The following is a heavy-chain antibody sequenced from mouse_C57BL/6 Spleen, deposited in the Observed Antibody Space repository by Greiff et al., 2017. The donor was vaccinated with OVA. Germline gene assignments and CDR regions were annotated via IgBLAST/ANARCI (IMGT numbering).Heavy chain of an antibody. V-gene: IGHV5-16*01. D-gene: IGHD1-1*01. CDR1: GFTFSDYY. CDR2: INYDGSST. J-gene: IGHJ1*03. CDR3: ARALYYYGSSYDWYFDV. Sequence: EVMLVESEGGLVQPGSSMKLSCTASGFTFSDYYMAWVRQVPEKGLEWVANINYDGSSTYYLDSLKSRFIISRDNAKNILYLQMSSLKSEDTATYYCARALYYYGSSYDWYFDVWGTGITVTVSS.